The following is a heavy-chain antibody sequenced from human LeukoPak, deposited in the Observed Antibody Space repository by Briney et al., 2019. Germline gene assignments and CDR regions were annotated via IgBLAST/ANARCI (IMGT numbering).Heavy chain of an antibody. CDR1: GGSISSSSYC. J-gene: IGHJ4*02. CDR3: ALDILTGYYDY. V-gene: IGHV4-39*07. Sequence: SETLSLTCTVSGGSISSSSYCWGWIRQPPGKGLEWIGSICYSGSTFYNPSLKSRVTLSVDTSKNQFSLKLSSVTAADTAVYYCALDILTGYYDYWGQGTLVTVSS. CDR2: ICYSGST. D-gene: IGHD3-9*01.